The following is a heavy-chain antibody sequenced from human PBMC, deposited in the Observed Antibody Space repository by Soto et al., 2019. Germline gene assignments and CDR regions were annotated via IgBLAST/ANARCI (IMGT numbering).Heavy chain of an antibody. CDR1: GFTFSSYD. V-gene: IGHV3-23*05. D-gene: IGHD6-13*01. Sequence: PGGSLRLSCTASGFTFSSYDMSWVRQAPGKGLEWVSTLDKSGGSAFYADSVNGRFTISRDNSRNTLYLQMHSLRAKDTAFYYCAKDRIGQLAKFDYWGQGTLVTVSS. CDR2: LDKSGGSA. CDR3: AKDRIGQLAKFDY. J-gene: IGHJ4*02.